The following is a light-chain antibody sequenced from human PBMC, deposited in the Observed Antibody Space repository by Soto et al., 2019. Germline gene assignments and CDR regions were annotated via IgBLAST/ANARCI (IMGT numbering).Light chain of an antibody. J-gene: IGLJ1*01. Sequence: QSALTQPASVSGSPGQSITISCTGTRSDVGGDNYVSWYQQHPGKAPKLIIYDVTDRPSGISNRFSGSKSGNTASLTISGLQPEDEADYYCSSYAVSSSDVFGTGTKLTVL. CDR1: RSDVGGDNY. V-gene: IGLV2-14*01. CDR3: SSYAVSSSDV. CDR2: DVT.